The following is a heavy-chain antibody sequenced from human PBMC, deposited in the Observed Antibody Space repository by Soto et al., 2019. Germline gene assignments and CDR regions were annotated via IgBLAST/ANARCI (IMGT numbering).Heavy chain of an antibody. D-gene: IGHD2-2*01. CDR2: IIPIFGTA. CDR1: GGTFSSYS. CDR3: ARAGQYQLLIPNGGFDI. V-gene: IGHV1-69*13. J-gene: IGHJ3*02. Sequence: SVKVSCKASGGTFSSYSISWVRQAPGQGLEWMGGIIPIFGTANYAQKFQGRVTITADESTSTAYMELSSLRSEDTAVYYCARAGQYQLLIPNGGFDIWGQGTMVTVSS.